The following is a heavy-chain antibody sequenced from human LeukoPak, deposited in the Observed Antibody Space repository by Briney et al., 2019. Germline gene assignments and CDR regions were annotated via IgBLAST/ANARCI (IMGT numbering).Heavy chain of an antibody. CDR1: GGSISSTSYD. J-gene: IGHJ4*02. Sequence: SETLSLTCTVSGGSISSTSYDWYWIRQPAGKGLEWIGHIYTSGSTDYNASLKSRVTMSVDTSKNQFSLKLSSVTAADTAVYYCARVHIAVADFDYWGQGTLVTVSS. D-gene: IGHD6-19*01. CDR2: IYTSGST. V-gene: IGHV4-61*09. CDR3: ARVHIAVADFDY.